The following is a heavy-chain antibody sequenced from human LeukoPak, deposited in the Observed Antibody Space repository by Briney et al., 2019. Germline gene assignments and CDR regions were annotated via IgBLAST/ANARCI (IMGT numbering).Heavy chain of an antibody. D-gene: IGHD2-2*01. CDR3: AREDCSSTSCYFPFLGWFDP. Sequence: GASVKVSCKASGYTFTGYYMHWVRQAPGQGLGWMGWINPNSGGTNYAQKFQGRVTMTRDTSISTAYMELSRLRSDDTSVYYCAREDCSSTSCYFPFLGWFDPWGQGTLVTVSS. CDR2: INPNSGGT. V-gene: IGHV1-2*02. J-gene: IGHJ5*02. CDR1: GYTFTGYY.